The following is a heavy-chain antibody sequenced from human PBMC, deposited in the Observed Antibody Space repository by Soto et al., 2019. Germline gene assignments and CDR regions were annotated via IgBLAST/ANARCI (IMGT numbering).Heavy chain of an antibody. CDR1: GFTFSSYA. CDR2: ISGSGGST. J-gene: IGHJ5*02. V-gene: IGHV3-23*01. D-gene: IGHD6-19*01. Sequence: GGSLRLSCAASGFTFSSYAMSWVRQAPGKGLEWVSAISGSGGSTYYADSVKGRFTISRDNSKNTLYLQMNSLRAEDTAVYYCATLRGGSGWYYGWFDPWGQGTLVTVSS. CDR3: ATLRGGSGWYYGWFDP.